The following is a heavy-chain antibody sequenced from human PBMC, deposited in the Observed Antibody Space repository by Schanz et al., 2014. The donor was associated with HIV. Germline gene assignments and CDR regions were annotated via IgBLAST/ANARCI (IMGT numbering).Heavy chain of an antibody. CDR3: TKEGPPDV. Sequence: VQLVESGGGVVQPGRSLRLSCAASGFTFSTYGMHWVRQAPGKGLEWVSGISGNGGSTYHADSVKGRFTISRDNSKNTLYLQMNSLRAEDTAVYYCTKEGPPDVWGQGTTVTVSS. CDR1: GFTFSTYG. CDR2: ISGNGGST. V-gene: IGHV3-23*04. J-gene: IGHJ6*02.